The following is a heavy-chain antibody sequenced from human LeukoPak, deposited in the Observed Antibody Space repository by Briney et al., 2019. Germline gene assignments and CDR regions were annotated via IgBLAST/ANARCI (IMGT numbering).Heavy chain of an antibody. CDR1: GFTFSSYG. J-gene: IGHJ6*02. CDR3: AKDLRPVVTGYGMDV. CDR2: ISYDGSNK. D-gene: IGHD1-14*01. Sequence: GGSLRLSCAASGFTFSSYGMHWVRQAPGKGLEWVAVISYDGSNKYYADSVKGRFTISRDNSKNTLYLQMNSLRSEDTAVYYCAKDLRPVVTGYGMDVWGQGPTVTVSS. V-gene: IGHV3-30*18.